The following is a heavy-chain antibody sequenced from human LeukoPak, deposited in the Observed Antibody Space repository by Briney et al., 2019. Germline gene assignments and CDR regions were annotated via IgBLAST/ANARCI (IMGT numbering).Heavy chain of an antibody. Sequence: ASVKVSCKASGYTFTSYAMHWVRQAPGQGLEWMGWINAGNGNTKYSQKFQGRVTISRDTSASTAYMELSSLRSEDTAVYYCARGEDVVVPAAMPLDYWGQGTLVTVSS. CDR2: INAGNGNT. CDR3: ARGEDVVVPAAMPLDY. V-gene: IGHV1-3*01. J-gene: IGHJ4*02. CDR1: GYTFTSYA. D-gene: IGHD2-2*01.